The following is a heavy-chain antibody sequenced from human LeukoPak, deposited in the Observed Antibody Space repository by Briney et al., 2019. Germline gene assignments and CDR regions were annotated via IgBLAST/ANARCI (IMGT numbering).Heavy chain of an antibody. V-gene: IGHV4-34*01. D-gene: IGHD3-3*01. CDR1: GGSFSAHY. J-gene: IGHJ4*02. CDR2: ISPAGST. CDR3: ARGLGDSDYYFWSTYLDS. Sequence: SETLSLTCGVYGGSFSAHYWSWIRQPPGKGLEWIGEISPAGSTKYSPSLKSRVTISLDTPNKQFSLKLTSVTRADTAVYYCARGLGDSDYYFWSTYLDSWGQGTLVTVSS.